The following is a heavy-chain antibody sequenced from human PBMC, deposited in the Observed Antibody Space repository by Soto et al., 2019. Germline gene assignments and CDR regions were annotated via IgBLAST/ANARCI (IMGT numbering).Heavy chain of an antibody. V-gene: IGHV4-31*03. Sequence: PSETLSLTCTVSGDSITRGAYYWTWIRQHPGKGLEWIGYISNTGRTYYSPSLKSRLSISLDTSENQFSLKLTSVTAADTAIYYCARARRYYDCELDPWGQGTLVTVSS. CDR1: GDSITRGAYY. CDR2: ISNTGRT. J-gene: IGHJ5*02. CDR3: ARARRYYDCELDP. D-gene: IGHD3-16*01.